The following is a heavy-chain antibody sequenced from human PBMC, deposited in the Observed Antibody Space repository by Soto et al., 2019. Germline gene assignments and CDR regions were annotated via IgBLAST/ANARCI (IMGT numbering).Heavy chain of an antibody. CDR3: ARSSGTYPPSRYYYGLDV. D-gene: IGHD1-26*01. CDR1: GYTFTSYG. CDR2: TSAYNGDT. V-gene: IGHV1-18*01. J-gene: IGHJ6*02. Sequence: GASVKVSCKASGYTFTSYGFSWVRQAPGQGLEWMGWTSAYNGDTNYPQKFQARVTMTTDTSTSTAYLDLRSLRSDDTAVYYCARSSGTYPPSRYYYGLDVWGQGTTVTVSS.